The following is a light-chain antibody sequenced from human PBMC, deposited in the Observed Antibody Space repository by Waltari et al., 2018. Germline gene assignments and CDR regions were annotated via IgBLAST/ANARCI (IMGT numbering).Light chain of an antibody. CDR1: QSITRY. J-gene: IGKJ5*01. CDR3: QQSYTTPIT. Sequence: DIQMTQSPSSLSASVGDRVTISCRTSQSITRYLNWYQQKPGKAPKLLIYGASSLQSGVPSRFSGSGSGTDFTLTISSLHPEDFATYYCQQSYTTPITFGQGTRLEIK. V-gene: IGKV1-39*01. CDR2: GAS.